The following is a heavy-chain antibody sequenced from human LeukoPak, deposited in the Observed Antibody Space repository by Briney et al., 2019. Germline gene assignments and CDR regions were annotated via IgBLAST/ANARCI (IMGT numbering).Heavy chain of an antibody. CDR3: ARALRPVVPAATLYYYYYIDV. J-gene: IGHJ6*03. CDR2: IYYSGST. CDR1: GGSISSGGYY. D-gene: IGHD2-2*01. V-gene: IGHV4-31*03. Sequence: SETLSLTCTVSGGSISSGGYYWSWIRQHPGKGLEWIGYIYYSGSTYYNPSLKSRVTISVDTSKNQFSLKLSSVTAADTAVYYCARALRPVVPAATLYYYYYIDVWGKGTTVTVSS.